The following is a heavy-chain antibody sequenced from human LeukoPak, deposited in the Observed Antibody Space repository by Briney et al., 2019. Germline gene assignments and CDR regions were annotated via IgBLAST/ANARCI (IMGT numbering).Heavy chain of an antibody. D-gene: IGHD3-3*01. J-gene: IGHJ5*02. CDR1: GFTFSNAW. Sequence: GGSLRLSCAASGFTFSNAWMSWVRQAPGKGLEWVGRIKSKTDGGTTDYAAPVKGRFTISRDDSKNTLYLQMNSLKTEDTAVYYCTTDLYREFWYYDFWSGYYNWFDPWGQGTLVTVSS. CDR2: IKSKTDGGTT. CDR3: TTDLYREFWYYDFWSGYYNWFDP. V-gene: IGHV3-15*01.